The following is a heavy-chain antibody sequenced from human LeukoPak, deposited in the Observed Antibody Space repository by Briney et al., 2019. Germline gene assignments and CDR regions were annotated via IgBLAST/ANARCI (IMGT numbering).Heavy chain of an antibody. CDR3: ARDAYGDAFDI. CDR2: IYTGGAT. Sequence: GGSLRLSCAASGFTVSRNYMSWVRQAPGKGLEWVSVIYTGGATYYADSVKGRFTISRDNPTNTLYLQMNSLRAEDTVVYYCARDAYGDAFDIWGQGTMVTVSS. CDR1: GFTVSRNY. D-gene: IGHD4-17*01. V-gene: IGHV3-53*01. J-gene: IGHJ3*02.